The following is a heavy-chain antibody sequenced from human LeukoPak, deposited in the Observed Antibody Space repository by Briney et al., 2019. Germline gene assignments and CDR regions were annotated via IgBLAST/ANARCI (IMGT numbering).Heavy chain of an antibody. Sequence: PGGSLRLSCAASGFTFSSYSMNWVRPAPGKGLEWVSSISSSSSYIYYADSVKGRFTISRDNAKNSLYLHMNSLRAEDTAVYYYARVLSPLVAGIPLDYWGQGTLVTVSS. CDR3: ARVLSPLVAGIPLDY. J-gene: IGHJ4*02. V-gene: IGHV3-21*01. CDR2: ISSSSSYI. D-gene: IGHD6-19*01. CDR1: GFTFSSYS.